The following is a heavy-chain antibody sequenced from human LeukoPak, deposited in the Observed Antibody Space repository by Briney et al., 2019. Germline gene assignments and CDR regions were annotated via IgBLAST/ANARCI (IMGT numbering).Heavy chain of an antibody. D-gene: IGHD2-15*01. Sequence: GGSLRLSCAASGFTFSSYEMNWVRQAPGKGLEWVSYISSSGSTIYYADSVKGRFTISRDNAKNSLYLQMNSLRAEDTAVYYCARVFFSGGSCSFHYWAQGTLVTVSS. V-gene: IGHV3-48*03. CDR1: GFTFSSYE. J-gene: IGHJ4*02. CDR3: ARVFFSGGSCSFHY. CDR2: ISSSGSTI.